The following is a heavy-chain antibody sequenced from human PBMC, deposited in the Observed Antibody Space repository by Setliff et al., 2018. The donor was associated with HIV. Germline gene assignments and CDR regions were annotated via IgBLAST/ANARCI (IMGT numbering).Heavy chain of an antibody. J-gene: IGHJ4*02. V-gene: IGHV3-7*03. CDR3: ARSRAAGFDY. CDR1: GLNIRNYG. Sequence: GGSLRLSCAASGLNIRNYGMTWVRQAPGKGLEWVANIKQDGSEKYYVDSVKGRFTISRDNAKNSLYLQMNSLRAEDTAVYYCARSRAAGFDYWGQGTLVTVSS. CDR2: IKQDGSEK. D-gene: IGHD6-13*01.